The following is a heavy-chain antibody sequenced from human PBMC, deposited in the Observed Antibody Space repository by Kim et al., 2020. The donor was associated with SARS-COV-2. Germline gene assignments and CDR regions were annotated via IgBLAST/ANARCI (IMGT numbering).Heavy chain of an antibody. D-gene: IGHD5-12*01. CDR3: ALYIVAHYGMDV. CDR2: INSDGSST. Sequence: GGSLRLSCAASGFAFSSYWMHWVRQAPGKGLVWVSRINSDGSSTNYADSVKGRFTISRDNAKNMLYLQLNSLRAEDTAVSYCALYIVAHYGMDVWGQGTTVTVSS. V-gene: IGHV3-74*01. CDR1: GFAFSSYW. J-gene: IGHJ6*02.